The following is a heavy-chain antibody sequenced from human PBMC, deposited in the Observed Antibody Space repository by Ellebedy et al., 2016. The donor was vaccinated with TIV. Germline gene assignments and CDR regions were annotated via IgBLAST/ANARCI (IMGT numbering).Heavy chain of an antibody. D-gene: IGHD2-2*01. CDR2: IYSGNNT. CDR1: GFSVRSNY. V-gene: IGHV3-66*01. CDR3: VRERMPLPT. J-gene: IGHJ5*02. Sequence: GESLKISCVASGFSVRSNYMTWVRQAPGKGLEWVSVIYSGNNTHYADSVKGRFTISRDIFKNSVYLQMDRLRAEDTALYYCVRERMPLPTWGQGTLVTVSS.